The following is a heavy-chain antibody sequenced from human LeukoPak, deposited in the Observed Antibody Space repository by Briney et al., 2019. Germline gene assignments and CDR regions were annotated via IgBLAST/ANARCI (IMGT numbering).Heavy chain of an antibody. CDR1: GFSFSDFY. D-gene: IGHD1-26*01. CDR3: AREARGSGRDFDY. CDR2: IGTRNKPI. Sequence: GGSLRLSCAASGFSFSDFYMSWIRQAPGMGLEGISYIGTRNKPIYYADSVKGRFTISRDDAKNSLYLQMNSLRDEDTAVYFCAREARGSGRDFDYWGQGILVT. V-gene: IGHV3-11*01. J-gene: IGHJ4*02.